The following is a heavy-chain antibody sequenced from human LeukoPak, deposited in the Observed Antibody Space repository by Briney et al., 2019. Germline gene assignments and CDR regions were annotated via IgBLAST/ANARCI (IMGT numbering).Heavy chain of an antibody. CDR3: ARDRAYSSGRDDTFDL. V-gene: IGHV1-2*02. D-gene: IGHD3-22*01. CDR1: GYTLTSYG. CDR2: INPNSGGT. J-gene: IGHJ3*01. Sequence: GASVKVSCKSSGYTLTSYGISWGRQAPGQGLGWMGWINPNSGGTSFAQKFQGRVTMTRDTSISTAYMELSRLRFDDTAVYYCARDRAYSSGRDDTFDLWGQGTMVIVSS.